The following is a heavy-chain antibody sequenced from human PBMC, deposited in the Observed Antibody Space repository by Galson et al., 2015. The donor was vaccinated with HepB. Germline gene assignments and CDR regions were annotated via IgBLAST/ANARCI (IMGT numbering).Heavy chain of an antibody. V-gene: IGHV3-11*01. Sequence: SLRPSCAASGFTFSDLYMTWLRQAPGKGLEWISHISGSGSAVYYADSVKGRFAISRDNGKKSLFLQLDSLRAEDTAVYYCARGGSDSSYYWVDWGQGILVTVSS. CDR2: ISGSGSAV. D-gene: IGHD1-26*01. CDR1: GFTFSDLY. CDR3: ARGGSDSSYYWVD. J-gene: IGHJ4*02.